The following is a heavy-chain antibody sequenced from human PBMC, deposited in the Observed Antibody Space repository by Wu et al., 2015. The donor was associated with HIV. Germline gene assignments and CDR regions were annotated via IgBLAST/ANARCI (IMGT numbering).Heavy chain of an antibody. J-gene: IGHJ4*02. CDR1: GYTFTGYY. D-gene: IGHD6-13*01. CDR3: ARQRIAAAVHETXFDY. CDR2: INPNSGGT. V-gene: IGHV1-2*02. Sequence: QVQLVQSGAEVKKPGASVKVSCKASGYTFTGYYMHWVRQAPGQGLEWMGWINPNSGGTNYAQKFQGRVTMTRDTSISTAYMELSSLRSEDTAVYYCARQRIAAAVHETXFDYWGQGTLVTGLL.